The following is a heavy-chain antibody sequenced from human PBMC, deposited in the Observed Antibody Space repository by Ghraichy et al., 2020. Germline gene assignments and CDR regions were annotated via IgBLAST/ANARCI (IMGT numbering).Heavy chain of an antibody. CDR2: IKQDGSAK. J-gene: IGHJ4*02. Sequence: GGSLRLSCAASGFTFTNYWMSWVRQAPGKGLYWVANIKQDGSAKFYVDSVKGRFTVSRDNAKNSLYLQMNSLRAEDTAVYYCGRVGDSGHDHYVDYWGQGTLVTVSS. CDR1: GFTFTNYW. D-gene: IGHD3-16*01. CDR3: GRVGDSGHDHYVDY. V-gene: IGHV3-7*04.